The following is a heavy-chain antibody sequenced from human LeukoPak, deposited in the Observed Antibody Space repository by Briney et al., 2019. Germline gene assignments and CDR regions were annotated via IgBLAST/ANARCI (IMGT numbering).Heavy chain of an antibody. CDR2: IYHSGST. CDR3: ASHLFRVATNWFDP. V-gene: IGHV4-38-2*01. D-gene: IGHD3-3*01. Sequence: KPSETLSLTCAVYGGSFSGYYWGWIRQPPGKGLEWIGSIYHSGSTYYNPSLKSRVTISVDTSKNQFSLKLSSVTAADTAVYYCASHLFRVATNWFDPWGQGTLVTVSS. J-gene: IGHJ5*02. CDR1: GGSFSGYY.